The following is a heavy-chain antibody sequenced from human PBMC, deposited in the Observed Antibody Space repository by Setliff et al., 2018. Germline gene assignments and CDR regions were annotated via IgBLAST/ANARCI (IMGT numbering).Heavy chain of an antibody. Sequence: PGGSLRLSCSVSGFTFGIYWMSWVRQAPGKGLEWVANIKGDGSEKYYVDSVKGRFAVSRDNAKNSLFLQMGSLTVEDTAVYYCGRAGKPYAIDIWGQGTMVTVSS. CDR2: IKGDGSEK. J-gene: IGHJ3*02. CDR3: GRAGKPYAIDI. V-gene: IGHV3-7*04. CDR1: GFTFGIYW.